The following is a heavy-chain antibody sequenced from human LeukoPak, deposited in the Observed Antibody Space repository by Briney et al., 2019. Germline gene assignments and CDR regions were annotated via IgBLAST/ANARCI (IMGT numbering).Heavy chain of an antibody. Sequence: GESLKISCKGSGYSFTSYWIGWVRQMPGKGLEWMGIIYPGDSDTRYSPSFQGQVTISADKSISTAYLQWSSLKASDTAMYYCARLIAVAGIRGWFDPWGQETLVTVSS. D-gene: IGHD6-19*01. J-gene: IGHJ5*02. V-gene: IGHV5-51*03. CDR1: GYSFTSYW. CDR2: IYPGDSDT. CDR3: ARLIAVAGIRGWFDP.